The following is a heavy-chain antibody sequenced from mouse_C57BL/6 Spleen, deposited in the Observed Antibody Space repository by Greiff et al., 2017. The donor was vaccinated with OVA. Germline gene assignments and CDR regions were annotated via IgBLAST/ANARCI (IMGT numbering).Heavy chain of an antibody. J-gene: IGHJ4*01. D-gene: IGHD2-4*01. CDR3: ASDDYDYYAMDY. CDR1: GYSITSGYY. V-gene: IGHV3-6*01. Sequence: EVKLQESGPGLVKPSQSLSLTCSVTGYSITSGYYWNWIRQFPGNKLEWMGYISYDGSNNYNPSLKNRISITRDTSKNQFFLKLNSVTTEDTATYYCASDDYDYYAMDYWGQGTSVTVSS. CDR2: ISYDGSN.